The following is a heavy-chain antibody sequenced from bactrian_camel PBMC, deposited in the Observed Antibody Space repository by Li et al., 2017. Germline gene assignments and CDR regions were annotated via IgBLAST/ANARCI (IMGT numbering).Heavy chain of an antibody. CDR1: GFPYPMNS. Sequence: QVQLVESGGGSVQAGGSLRLSCAASGFPYPMNSMGWFRQAPGKEREGVAAIQIGGESTFIGDSVKGRFTISRHSAKNTLYLQMNSLKTEDTAVYYCAACRTSSRLAPFAYWGQGTQVTVS. CDR3: AACRTSSRLAPFAY. V-gene: IGHV3S54*01. J-gene: IGHJ4*01. D-gene: IGHD6*01. CDR2: IQIGGEST.